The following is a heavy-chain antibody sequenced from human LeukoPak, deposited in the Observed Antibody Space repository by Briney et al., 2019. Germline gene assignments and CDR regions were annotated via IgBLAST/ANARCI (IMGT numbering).Heavy chain of an antibody. CDR1: GYTFTSYG. D-gene: IGHD2-15*01. J-gene: IGHJ5*02. CDR3: ARDSVVVVAASDWFDP. CDR2: ISAYNGNT. V-gene: IGHV1-18*01. Sequence: ASVKVSCKASGYTFTSYGISWVRQAPGQGLEWMGWISAYNGNTNYAQKLLGRVTMTTDTSTSTAYMELRSLRSDDTAVYYCARDSVVVVAASDWFDPWGQGTLVTVSS.